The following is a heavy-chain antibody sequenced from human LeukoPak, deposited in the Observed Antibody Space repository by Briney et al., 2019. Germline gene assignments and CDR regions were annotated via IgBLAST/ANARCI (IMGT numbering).Heavy chain of an antibody. V-gene: IGHV3-23*01. CDR2: ISGSGGST. D-gene: IGHD3-9*01. CDR3: ARDTRRDYDILTGRYNYYYYYGVDV. CDR1: GFTFSSYA. J-gene: IGHJ6*02. Sequence: QPGGSLRLSCAASGFTFSSYAMSWVRQAPGKGLEWVSAISGSGGSTYYADSVKGRFTISRDNAKNSLYLQMNSLRAEDTAVYYCARDTRRDYDILTGRYNYYYYYGVDVWGQGTTVTVSS.